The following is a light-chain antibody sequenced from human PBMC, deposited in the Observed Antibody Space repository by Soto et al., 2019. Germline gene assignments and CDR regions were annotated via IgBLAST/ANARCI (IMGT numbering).Light chain of an antibody. CDR1: QRISNW. V-gene: IGKV1-5*01. J-gene: IGKJ1*01. Sequence: DIQMTQSPSTLSASVGDRVTITCRASQRISNWLAWYQQIPGKAPKLLIYDASSLESGGPSRFSGSGSGTEFTLSISSLQPDDFATYYCQQDNSYPRTFGQGTKVEIK. CDR2: DAS. CDR3: QQDNSYPRT.